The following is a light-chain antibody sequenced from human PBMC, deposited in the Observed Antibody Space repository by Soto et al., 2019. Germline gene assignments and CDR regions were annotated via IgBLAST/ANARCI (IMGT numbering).Light chain of an antibody. Sequence: VLTQPPSVSVAPGKTARITCGGNNIGSKSVHWYQQKPGQAPVLVIYYDSDRPSGIPERFSGSNSGNTATLTISRVEAGDEADYYCQVWDSSSGVVFGGGTKLTVL. CDR3: QVWDSSSGVV. CDR2: YDS. V-gene: IGLV3-21*04. J-gene: IGLJ2*01. CDR1: NIGSKS.